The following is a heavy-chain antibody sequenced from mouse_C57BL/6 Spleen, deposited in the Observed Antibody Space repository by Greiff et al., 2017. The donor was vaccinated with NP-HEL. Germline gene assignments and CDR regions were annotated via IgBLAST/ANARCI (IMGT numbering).Heavy chain of an antibody. J-gene: IGHJ2*01. CDR2: ISYDGSN. Sequence: EVKLVESGPGLVKPSQSLSLTCSVTGYSITSGYYWNWIRQFPGNKLEWMGYISYDGSNNYNPSLKNRISITRDTSKNQFFLKLNSVTTEDTATYYCARGGYYGSRYFDYWGQGTTLTVSS. V-gene: IGHV3-6*01. CDR1: GYSITSGYY. CDR3: ARGGYYGSRYFDY. D-gene: IGHD1-1*01.